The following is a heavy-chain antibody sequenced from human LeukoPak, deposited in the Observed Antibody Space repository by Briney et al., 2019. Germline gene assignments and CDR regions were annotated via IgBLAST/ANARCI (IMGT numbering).Heavy chain of an antibody. D-gene: IGHD6-13*01. Sequence: GGALRLSCAASRFTFSSYAMHWVRQAPGKGLEWVSYISSSSSTIYYADSVKGRFTISRDNAKNSLYLQMNSLRAEDTAVYYCAGVGGYSSSWPKYWGQGTLVTVSS. CDR1: RFTFSSYA. V-gene: IGHV3-48*01. J-gene: IGHJ4*02. CDR3: AGVGGYSSSWPKY. CDR2: ISSSSSTI.